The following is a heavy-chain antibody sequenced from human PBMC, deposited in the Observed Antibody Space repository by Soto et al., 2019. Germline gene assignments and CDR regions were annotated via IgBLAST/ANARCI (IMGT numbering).Heavy chain of an antibody. D-gene: IGHD3-16*01. J-gene: IGHJ5*02. CDR2: VYYSGST. Sequence: TSETLSLTCTVSGGSISSYYWSWIRQPPGKGLEWIGYVYYSGSTNYNPSLKSRVTISVDTSKNQFSLKLSSVTAADTAVYYCARLSRGRIMTWGQGTLVTVSS. V-gene: IGHV4-59*08. CDR1: GGSISSYY. CDR3: ARLSRGRIMT.